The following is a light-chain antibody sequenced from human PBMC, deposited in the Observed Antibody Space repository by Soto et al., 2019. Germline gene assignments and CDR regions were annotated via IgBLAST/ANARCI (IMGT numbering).Light chain of an antibody. J-gene: IGLJ1*01. CDR2: DVS. Sequence: QSALTQPASVSGSPGQSITISCTGTSSDVGGYNFVSWYQQHPGKVPKLMIYDVSNRPSGVSNRFSGSKSGNTASLTISGLQADDDADYYCSSYTSTINGYVFGTGTKVTVL. V-gene: IGLV2-14*01. CDR3: SSYTSTINGYV. CDR1: SSDVGGYNF.